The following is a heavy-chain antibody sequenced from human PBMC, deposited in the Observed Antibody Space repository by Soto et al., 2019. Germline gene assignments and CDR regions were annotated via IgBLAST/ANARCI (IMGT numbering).Heavy chain of an antibody. Sequence: EVQLLESGGDLVQPGGSLRLSCAASGFAFSNYAMSWVRQAPGKGLEWVSGVGGSGDRTYYADFVKGRFTVSRDNSXXTMDLQMKSLRVEDTAIYYCARAEDDYGDQDHFDFWGQGTLVTVSS. CDR3: ARAEDDYGDQDHFDF. CDR2: VGGSGDRT. V-gene: IGHV3-23*01. J-gene: IGHJ4*02. CDR1: GFAFSNYA. D-gene: IGHD4-17*01.